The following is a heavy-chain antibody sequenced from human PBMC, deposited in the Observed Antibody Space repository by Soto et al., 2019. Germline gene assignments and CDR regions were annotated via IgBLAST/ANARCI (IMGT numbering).Heavy chain of an antibody. V-gene: IGHV4-59*01. J-gene: IGHJ6*02. CDR2: IYYSGST. Sequence: PSETLSLTCSVSGGSINNYYWNWIRQPPGKGLEWIGYIYYSGSTSYNPSLKSRVAISVDTSKNQFSLKLSSVTAADTAVYYCARGDYDFWSGYYSSWGQGTTVTVSS. CDR1: GGSINNYY. D-gene: IGHD3-3*01. CDR3: ARGDYDFWSGYYSS.